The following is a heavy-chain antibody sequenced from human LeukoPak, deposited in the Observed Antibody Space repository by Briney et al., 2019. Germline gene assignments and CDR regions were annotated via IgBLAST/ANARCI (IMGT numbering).Heavy chain of an antibody. J-gene: IGHJ5*02. CDR1: GFILTDYY. CDR2: ISADGTVK. Sequence: GGSLRLSCAASGFILTDYYMSWIRQAPGKGLEWVSYISADGTVKYYTDSVKGRLTISRDNAKNSLYLQMNSLRAEDTALYFCARQYCSRTSCRFDPWGQGTLVTVSS. CDR3: ARQYCSRTSCRFDP. V-gene: IGHV3-11*01. D-gene: IGHD2-2*01.